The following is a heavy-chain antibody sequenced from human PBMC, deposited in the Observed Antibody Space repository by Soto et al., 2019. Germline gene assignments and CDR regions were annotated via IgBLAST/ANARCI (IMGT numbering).Heavy chain of an antibody. CDR2: ISYDGSNK. D-gene: IGHD6-13*01. CDR1: GFTFSSYA. J-gene: IGHJ1*01. CDR3: ARAKDRSWFTTEYFQH. V-gene: IGHV3-30-3*01. Sequence: QVQLVESGGGVVQPGRSLRLSCAASGFTFSSYAMHWVRQAPGKGLEWVAVISYDGSNKYYADSVKGRFTISRDNSKNTLYLQMNSLRAEDTAVYYCARAKDRSWFTTEYFQHWGQGTLVTVSS.